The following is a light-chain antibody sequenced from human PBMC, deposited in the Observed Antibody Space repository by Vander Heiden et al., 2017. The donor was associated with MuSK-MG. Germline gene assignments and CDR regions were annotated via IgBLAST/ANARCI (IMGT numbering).Light chain of an antibody. J-gene: IGKJ1*01. Sequence: DIVMTQSPDSLAVSLGERATINCKSSQSVLYSSNNKNYLAWYQQKPGQPPKLLIYWASTRESGVPDRFSGSGSGTDFTLTISSLQAEDVAVYYCQQDYSTHGFGQGTKVEIK. CDR2: WAS. CDR1: QSVLYSSNNKNY. CDR3: QQDYSTHG. V-gene: IGKV4-1*01.